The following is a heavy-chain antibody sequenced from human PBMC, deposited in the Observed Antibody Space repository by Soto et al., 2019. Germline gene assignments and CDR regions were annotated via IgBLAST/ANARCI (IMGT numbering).Heavy chain of an antibody. J-gene: IGHJ4*02. CDR1: GYTFTSYA. Sequence: QVQLVQSGAEVKKPGASVKVSCKASGYTFTSYAMHWVRQAPGQRLEWMGWINAGNGNTKYSQKFQGRVTITRDTSASTAYIELRSLRSEDTAVYYCERDVGYCSSTSCYARDYWGQGTLVTVSS. CDR2: INAGNGNT. CDR3: ERDVGYCSSTSCYARDY. V-gene: IGHV1-3*01. D-gene: IGHD2-2*01.